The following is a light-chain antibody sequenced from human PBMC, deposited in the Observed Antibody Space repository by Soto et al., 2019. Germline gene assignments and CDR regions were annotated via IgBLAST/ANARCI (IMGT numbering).Light chain of an antibody. CDR1: QDITNY. CDR2: DAY. Sequence: DIQMTQSPSSLSASVGDSVTITCQASQDITNYLNWYQQKPGKAPKLLINDAYKLETGVPSRFSGGGSGTHFTFTISSLQAEDFATYYCQQYDTLPITFGQGARLEI. CDR3: QQYDTLPIT. V-gene: IGKV1-33*01. J-gene: IGKJ5*01.